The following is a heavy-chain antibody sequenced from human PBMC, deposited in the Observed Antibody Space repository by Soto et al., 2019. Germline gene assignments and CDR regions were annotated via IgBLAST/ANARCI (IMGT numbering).Heavy chain of an antibody. CDR3: AKWPPSPKMGVTSH. Sequence: EVQLLESGGGLAQPGGSLRLSCAASGFAFSSSAMAWIRQTPGKGLQWVSAITVAGGGIYYADSVKGRFTISRDNAKKTLYLHMNSLRAEDTAQYFCAKWPPSPKMGVTSHWGQGTLVTVSS. J-gene: IGHJ4*02. V-gene: IGHV3-23*01. CDR2: ITVAGGGI. CDR1: GFAFSSSA. D-gene: IGHD1-26*01.